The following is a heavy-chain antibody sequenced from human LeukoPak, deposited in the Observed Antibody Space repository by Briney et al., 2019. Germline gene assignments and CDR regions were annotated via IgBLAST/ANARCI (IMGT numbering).Heavy chain of an antibody. CDR2: INQDGSEK. D-gene: IGHD4-23*01. CDR1: GFTFSSYW. Sequence: PGGSLRLSCAASGFTFSSYWMSWVRQAPGKGLEWVANINQDGSEKYYVDSVKGRFTISRDNAKNSLYLQMNSLRADDTAVYYCAGDYGGNWFDPWGQGTLVTVSS. CDR3: AGDYGGNWFDP. V-gene: IGHV3-7*03. J-gene: IGHJ5*02.